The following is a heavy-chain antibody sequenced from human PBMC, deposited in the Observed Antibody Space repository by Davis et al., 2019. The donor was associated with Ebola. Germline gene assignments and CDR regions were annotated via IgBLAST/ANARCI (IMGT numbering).Heavy chain of an antibody. V-gene: IGHV3-30*02. D-gene: IGHD1-1*01. CDR2: IRFDGTTK. CDR1: GFTFRSYG. Sequence: PGGSLRLSCAASGFTFRSYGMHWARQAPGKGLEWVAFIRFDGTTKNYVDSVEGRFTVSRDNSKNTLFLQMNSLRPEDTAVYYCARDRVQDDYYHSFAMDVWGQGTTVAVSS. J-gene: IGHJ6*02. CDR3: ARDRVQDDYYHSFAMDV.